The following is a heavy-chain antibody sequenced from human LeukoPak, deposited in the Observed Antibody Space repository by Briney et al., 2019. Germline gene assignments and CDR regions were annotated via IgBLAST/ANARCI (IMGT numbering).Heavy chain of an antibody. CDR3: AKAGRPGIPFDY. D-gene: IGHD2-2*02. CDR2: ISNSDGST. Sequence: QTGGSLRLSCAASGFMFSAWAMSWVRQAPGKGLEWVSTISNSDGSTYDADSVKGRFTIPRDNSKNTLYLQMNSLRAEDTAVYYCAKAGRPGIPFDYWGQGALVTVSS. J-gene: IGHJ4*02. V-gene: IGHV3-23*01. CDR1: GFMFSAWA.